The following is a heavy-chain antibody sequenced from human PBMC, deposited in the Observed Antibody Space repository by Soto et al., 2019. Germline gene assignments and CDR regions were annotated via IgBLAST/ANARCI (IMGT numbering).Heavy chain of an antibody. CDR3: ASRTPAVNAFDM. J-gene: IGHJ3*02. V-gene: IGHV4-59*01. Sequence: SSETLSLTCTVSGGSISNYYWSWMRQAPGKGLEWIGYMYYTGSTNYNPSLKSRVTISVDTSKKQLSLRLKSVTAADTAVYYCASRTPAVNAFDMWGQGTMVTVSS. CDR2: MYYTGST. CDR1: GGSISNYY.